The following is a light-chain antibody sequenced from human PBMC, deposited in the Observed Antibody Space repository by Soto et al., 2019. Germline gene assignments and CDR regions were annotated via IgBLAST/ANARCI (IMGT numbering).Light chain of an antibody. CDR2: EVS. CDR3: MQSTRLPPT. J-gene: IGKJ5*01. Sequence: DVVMTQTPLSLSLAPGQPASISCKSSQSLLHITGDTFLFWYLQKPGQSPQLLIYEVSTRVSGVPDRFSGSGSGTGFTLEISRVETDDVGIYYCMQSTRLPPTFGQGTRLEIK. V-gene: IGKV2D-29*02. CDR1: QSLLHITGDTF.